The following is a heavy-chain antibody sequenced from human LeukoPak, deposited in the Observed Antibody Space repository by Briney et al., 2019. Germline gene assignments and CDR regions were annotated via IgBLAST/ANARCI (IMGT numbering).Heavy chain of an antibody. Sequence: ASVKVSCKASGGTFSSYAISWVRQAPGQGLEWMGRIIPIFGTANYAQKFQGRVTITTDESTSTAYMELSSLRSEDTAVYYCARERIGDFSGTLSWPYYFDYWGQGTLVTVSS. CDR3: ARERIGDFSGTLSWPYYFDY. CDR1: GGTFSSYA. CDR2: IIPIFGTA. V-gene: IGHV1-69*05. J-gene: IGHJ4*02. D-gene: IGHD3-10*01.